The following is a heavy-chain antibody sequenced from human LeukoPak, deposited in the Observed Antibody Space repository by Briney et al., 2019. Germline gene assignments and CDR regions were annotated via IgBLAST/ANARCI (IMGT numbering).Heavy chain of an antibody. CDR3: AKDIYYDSSGYRGYLDY. D-gene: IGHD3-22*01. CDR2: MSYDGSNK. V-gene: IGHV3-30*18. CDR1: GFTFSGYA. J-gene: IGHJ4*02. Sequence: PGGSLRLSCAASGFTFSGYAMHWVRQAPGKGLEWVAVMSYDGSNKYYVDSVKGRFTVSRDNSKNTLYLQMNSLRAEDTAVYYCAKDIYYDSSGYRGYLDYWGQGTLVTVPS.